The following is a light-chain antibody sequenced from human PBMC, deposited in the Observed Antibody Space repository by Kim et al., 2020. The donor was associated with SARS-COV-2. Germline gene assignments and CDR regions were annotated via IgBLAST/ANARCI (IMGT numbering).Light chain of an antibody. CDR3: QQYNDWRT. CDR1: QNIRDN. Sequence: LSVSPGERATLSCMASQNIRDNLAWYQQKPGQAPRLLIYDASTRATDIPARFSGSGSGTEFTLTISSLQSEDCALYYCQQYNDWRTFGQGTKLEI. V-gene: IGKV3-15*01. CDR2: DAS. J-gene: IGKJ2*01.